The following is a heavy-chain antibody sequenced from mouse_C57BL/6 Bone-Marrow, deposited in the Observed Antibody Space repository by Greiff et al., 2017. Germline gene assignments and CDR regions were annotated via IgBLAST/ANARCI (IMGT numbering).Heavy chain of an antibody. CDR3: ARLGGPYFDY. Sequence: VQLQQSGAELVRPGTSVKMSCKASGYTFTNYWIGWAKQRPGHGLEWIGDIYPGGGYTNYNEKFKGKATLTADKSSSTAYMQFSSLTSEDSAIYYCARLGGPYFDYWGQGTTLTVSP. CDR2: IYPGGGYT. CDR1: GYTFTNYW. J-gene: IGHJ2*01. V-gene: IGHV1-63*01.